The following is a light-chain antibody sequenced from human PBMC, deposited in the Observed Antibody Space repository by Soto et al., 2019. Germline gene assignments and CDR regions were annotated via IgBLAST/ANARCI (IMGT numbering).Light chain of an antibody. CDR3: QQYKNFWT. CDR1: QSVNSN. CDR2: GAS. J-gene: IGKJ1*01. Sequence: EIVTTQSPATLSVSPGERATLSCRASQSVNSNLAWYQQKPGQAPRLVIYGASTRATGIPARFSGSGSGTEFTLTISSLQSEDFAVYYCQQYKNFWTFGQGTKVEIK. V-gene: IGKV3-15*01.